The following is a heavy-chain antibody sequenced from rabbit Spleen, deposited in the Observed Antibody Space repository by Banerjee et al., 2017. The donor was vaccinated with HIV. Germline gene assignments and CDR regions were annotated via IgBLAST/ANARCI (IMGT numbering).Heavy chain of an antibody. V-gene: IGHV1S47*01. CDR2: IEPIFGNT. CDR3: VRDRANIGGDYGPYYFDL. CDR1: GFDFSNYG. Sequence: QEQLVESGGGLVQPGGSLKLSCKASGFDFSNYGVSWVRQAPGKGLEWIGYIEPIFGNTYYANWVNGRFTISSHNAQNTLFLQLNSLTAADTATYFCVRDRANIGGDYGPYYFDLWGQGTLVTVS. J-gene: IGHJ4*01. D-gene: IGHD2-1*01.